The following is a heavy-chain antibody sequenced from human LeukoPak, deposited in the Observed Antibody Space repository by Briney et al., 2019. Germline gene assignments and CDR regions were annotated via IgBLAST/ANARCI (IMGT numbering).Heavy chain of an antibody. J-gene: IGHJ4*02. D-gene: IGHD6-19*01. V-gene: IGHV3-48*01. Sequence: GGSLRLSCAASGFTFSSYSMNWVRQAPGRGLEWVSYISSSSSTIYYADSVKGRFTISRDNAKNSLYLQMNSLRAEDTAVYYCARDATSIAVAGTLDYFDYWGQGTLVTVSS. CDR1: GFTFSSYS. CDR2: ISSSSSTI. CDR3: ARDATSIAVAGTLDYFDY.